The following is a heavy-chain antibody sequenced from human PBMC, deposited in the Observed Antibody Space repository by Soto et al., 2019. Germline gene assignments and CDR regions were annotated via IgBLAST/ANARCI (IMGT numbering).Heavy chain of an antibody. Sequence: LSLTCAVYCGSFSFYYWSLIRQPPWKGLEWIGEINHSGSTNYNPSLKSRVTISVDTSKNQFSLKLSSVTAADTAVYYCARGRGASISLYYYYGMDVWGQGTTVTVSS. J-gene: IGHJ6*02. CDR3: ARGRGASISLYYYYGMDV. CDR2: INHSGST. D-gene: IGHD2-15*01. CDR1: CGSFSFYY. V-gene: IGHV4-34*01.